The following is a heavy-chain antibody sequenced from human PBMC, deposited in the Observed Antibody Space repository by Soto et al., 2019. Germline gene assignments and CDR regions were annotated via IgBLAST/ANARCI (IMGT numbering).Heavy chain of an antibody. D-gene: IGHD3-10*01. CDR2: IYSGGST. V-gene: IGHV3-66*01. J-gene: IGHJ6*02. Sequence: GGSFRLPRAASGFTASSNHVRWFRQPPGKGLECVSVIYSGGSTYYADSVKGRFTISRDNSKNTLYLQMNSLRAEDTVVYYCARDRSTSLYYYGSGSSQSSDYYYGMDVWGQGT. CDR1: GFTASSNH. CDR3: ARDRSTSLYYYGSGSSQSSDYYYGMDV.